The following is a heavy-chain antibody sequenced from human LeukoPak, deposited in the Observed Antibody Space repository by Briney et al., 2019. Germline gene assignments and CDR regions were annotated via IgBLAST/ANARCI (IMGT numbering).Heavy chain of an antibody. J-gene: IGHJ3*02. CDR3: ARSWLQLAAFDI. Sequence: GESLQISCQGSGSRFTSYWIGWVRQLPGKGLEWMGIIYPGDSDTRYSPSFQGQVTISADKSISTAYLQWSSLKASDTAMYYCARSWLQLAAFDIWGQGTMVTVSS. CDR1: GSRFTSYW. V-gene: IGHV5-51*01. CDR2: IYPGDSDT. D-gene: IGHD5-12*01.